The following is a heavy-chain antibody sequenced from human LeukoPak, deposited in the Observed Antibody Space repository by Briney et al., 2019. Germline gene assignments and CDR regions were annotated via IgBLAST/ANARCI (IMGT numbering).Heavy chain of an antibody. CDR2: INPNSGGT. CDR1: GYTFTGYY. D-gene: IGHD3-10*01. V-gene: IGHV1-2*06. CDR3: ARGYDYGSGSYYASSPMDV. Sequence: GASVKVSCKASGYTFTGYYMHWVRQAPGQGLEWMGRINPNSGGTNYAQKFQGRVTMIRDTSISTAYMELSRLRSDDTAVYYCARGYDYGSGSYYASSPMDVWGKGTTVTVSS. J-gene: IGHJ6*03.